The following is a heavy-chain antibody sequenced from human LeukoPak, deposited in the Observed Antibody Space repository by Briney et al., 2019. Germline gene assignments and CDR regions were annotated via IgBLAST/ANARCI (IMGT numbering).Heavy chain of an antibody. CDR3: ARDYSSGWYGGY. Sequence: GGSLRLSCAASEFTFSSYWMSWVRQAPGKGLEWVANIKQDGSEKYYVDSVKGRFTISRDNAKNSLYLQMNSLRAEDTAVYYCARDYSSGWYGGYWGQGTLVTVSS. J-gene: IGHJ4*02. D-gene: IGHD6-19*01. CDR1: EFTFSSYW. V-gene: IGHV3-7*01. CDR2: IKQDGSEK.